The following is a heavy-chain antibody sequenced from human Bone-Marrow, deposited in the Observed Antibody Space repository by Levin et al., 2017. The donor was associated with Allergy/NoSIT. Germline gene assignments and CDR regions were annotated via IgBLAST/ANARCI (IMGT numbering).Heavy chain of an antibody. Sequence: PGGSLRLSCAASGFTFSSYGMHWVRQAPGKGLEWVAVIWYDGSNKYYADSVKGRFTISRDNSKNTLYLQMNSLRAEDTAVYYCARDQYCISTSCSYYFDYWGQGTLVTVSS. D-gene: IGHD2-2*01. CDR1: GFTFSSYG. CDR3: ARDQYCISTSCSYYFDY. J-gene: IGHJ4*02. V-gene: IGHV3-33*01. CDR2: IWYDGSNK.